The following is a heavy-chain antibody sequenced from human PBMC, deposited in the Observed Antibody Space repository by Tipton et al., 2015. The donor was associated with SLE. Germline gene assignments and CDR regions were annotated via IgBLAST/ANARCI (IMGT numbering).Heavy chain of an antibody. CDR2: ISDGGGA. CDR1: GGSMSTKSYY. V-gene: IGHV4-61*05. Sequence: TLSLTCTVSGGSMSTKSYYWGWIRQPPGKGLEWIGYISDGGGANYNPSLKSRVTISVDPAKNQFSLKLTSVTAADTAVYYCARGMVTWRGAIVGVDVWGQGTRVNVSS. CDR3: ARGMVTWRGAIVGVDV. J-gene: IGHJ6*02. D-gene: IGHD2-21*02.